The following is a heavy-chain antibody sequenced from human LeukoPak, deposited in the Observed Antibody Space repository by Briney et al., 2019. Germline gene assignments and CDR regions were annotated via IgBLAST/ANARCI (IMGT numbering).Heavy chain of an antibody. CDR1: GGSISSGGYY. CDR3: ARLVAAAGTYGYYYGMDV. D-gene: IGHD6-13*01. V-gene: IGHV4-61*08. CDR2: IYYSGST. J-gene: IGHJ6*02. Sequence: SETLSLTCTVSGGSISSGGYYWSWIRQHPGKGLEWIGYIYYSGSTNYNPSLKSRVTISVDTSKNQFSLKLSSVTAADTAVYYCARLVAAAGTYGYYYGMDVWGQGTTVTVSS.